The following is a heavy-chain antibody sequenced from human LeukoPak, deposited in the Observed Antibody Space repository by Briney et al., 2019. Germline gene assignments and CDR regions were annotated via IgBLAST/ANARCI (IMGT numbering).Heavy chain of an antibody. V-gene: IGHV4-34*01. Sequence: KASETLSLTCAVYGGSFSGYYWSWIRQPPGKGLEWIGEINHSGSTNYNPSLKSRVTISVDTSKNQFSLKLSSVTAADTAVYYCARANPLRITMVRGVQQYYFDYWGQGTLVTVSS. J-gene: IGHJ4*02. CDR3: ARANPLRITMVRGVQQYYFDY. CDR1: GGSFSGYY. CDR2: INHSGST. D-gene: IGHD3-10*01.